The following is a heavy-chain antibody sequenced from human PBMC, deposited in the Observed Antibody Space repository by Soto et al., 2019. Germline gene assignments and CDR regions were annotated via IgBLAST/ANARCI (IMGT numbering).Heavy chain of an antibody. D-gene: IGHD1-1*01. Sequence: GGSLRLSCAASGFTVSGYRYIAGVRPAPGKGLEWVYANYDVDGTFYADSVKGRFTTSGDSSRTIVYLQMNSLRPDDTAVYYCATWHLGEHSYDIWGQGTAVTVSS. CDR2: NYDVDGT. CDR1: GFTVSGYRY. V-gene: IGHV3-53*01. J-gene: IGHJ3*02. CDR3: ATWHLGEHSYDI.